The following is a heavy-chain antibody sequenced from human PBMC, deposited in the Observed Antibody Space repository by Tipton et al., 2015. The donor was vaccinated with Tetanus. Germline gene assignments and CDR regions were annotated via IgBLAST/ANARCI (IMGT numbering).Heavy chain of an antibody. CDR3: ARGPSYSGAWYHY. CDR2: IYYKGST. V-gene: IGHV4-59*01. D-gene: IGHD6-19*01. J-gene: IGHJ4*02. Sequence: TLSLTCTISGDSMSPYYWGWLRQPPGKGLEWIGYIYYKGSTNYNPSLRSRVTISIDTSSNQFSLKLTSVTPADTAIYYCARGPSYSGAWYHYWGQGVMVTVSP. CDR1: GDSMSPYY.